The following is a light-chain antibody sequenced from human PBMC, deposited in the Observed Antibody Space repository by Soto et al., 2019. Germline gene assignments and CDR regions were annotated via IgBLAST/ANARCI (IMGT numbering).Light chain of an antibody. CDR1: HNLRHSDGRTY. V-gene: IGKV2D-29*01. CDR3: MQTIQLPLT. CDR2: EVS. Sequence: EIVLTQTPPSLSVTPGQPATISCKSSHNLRHSDGRTYVYWYVQRPGQTPQVLIYEVSNRLSGVPDRFGGYGAGTDFTLEISRVEADDVGIYYCMQTIQLPLTFGGGTKVEIK. J-gene: IGKJ4*01.